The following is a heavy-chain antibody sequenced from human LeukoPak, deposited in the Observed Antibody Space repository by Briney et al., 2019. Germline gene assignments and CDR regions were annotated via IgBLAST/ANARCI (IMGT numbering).Heavy chain of an antibody. D-gene: IGHD5-18*01. J-gene: IGHJ1*01. CDR2: INHSGST. Sequence: SQTLSLTCTVSGGSISSGGYYWSWIRQPPGKGLKWIGEINHSGSTNYNPSLKSRVTISVDTSKNQFSLKLSSVTAADTAVYYCARGLGYSYGYFGEYFQHWGQGTLVTVSS. V-gene: IGHV4-30-2*01. CDR3: ARGLGYSYGYFGEYFQH. CDR1: GGSISSGGYY.